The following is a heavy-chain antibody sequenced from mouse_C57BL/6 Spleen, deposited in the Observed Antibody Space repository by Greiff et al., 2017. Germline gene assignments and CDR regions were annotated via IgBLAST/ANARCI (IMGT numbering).Heavy chain of an antibody. V-gene: IGHV1-82*01. CDR1: GYAFSSSW. Sequence: QVQLQQSGPELVKPGASVKISCKASGYAFSSSWMNWVKQRPGKGLEWIGRIYPGDGDTNYNGKFKGKATLTADKSSSTAYMQLSSLTSEDSAVYFCAITYYYGSVDYWGQGTTLTVSS. CDR3: AITYYYGSVDY. CDR2: IYPGDGDT. D-gene: IGHD1-1*01. J-gene: IGHJ2*01.